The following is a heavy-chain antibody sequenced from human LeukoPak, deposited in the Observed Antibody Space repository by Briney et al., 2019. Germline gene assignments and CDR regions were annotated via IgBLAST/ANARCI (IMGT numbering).Heavy chain of an antibody. CDR2: INHSGST. CDR1: GGSFGGYY. D-gene: IGHD3-10*01. Sequence: SETLSLTCAVYGGSFGGYYWSWIRQPPGKGLEWIGEINHSGSTNYNPSLKSRVTISVDTSKNQFSLKLSSVTAADTAVYYCARGPFTMVRGVIFGRYYYYGMDVWGQGTTVTVS. CDR3: ARGPFTMVRGVIFGRYYYYGMDV. J-gene: IGHJ6*02. V-gene: IGHV4-34*01.